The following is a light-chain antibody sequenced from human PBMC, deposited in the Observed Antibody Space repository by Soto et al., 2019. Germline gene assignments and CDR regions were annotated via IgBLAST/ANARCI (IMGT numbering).Light chain of an antibody. CDR3: SLYTSENTYV. CDR1: STDFVSYNR. CDR2: EAS. J-gene: IGLJ1*01. Sequence: QSALTQPPSVSGSPGQSLTISCTGTSTDFVSYNRVSWYQQPPGTAPKLIIYEASNRPSGVPDRFSGSKSGNTASLTISGLQAADEADYYCSLYTSENTYVFGTGTKLTVL. V-gene: IGLV2-18*01.